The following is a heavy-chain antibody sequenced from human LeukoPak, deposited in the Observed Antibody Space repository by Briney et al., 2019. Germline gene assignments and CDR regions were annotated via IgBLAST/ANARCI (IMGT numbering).Heavy chain of an antibody. CDR3: ASARGGSYYGLT. Sequence: PPETLSLTCAVYGGSFSGYYWSWIRQPPGKGLEWIGEINHSGSTNYNPSLKSRVTISVDTSKNQFSLKLSSVTAADTAVYYCASARGGSYYGLTWGQGTLVTVSS. D-gene: IGHD1-26*01. CDR1: GGSFSGYY. V-gene: IGHV4-34*01. CDR2: INHSGST. J-gene: IGHJ4*02.